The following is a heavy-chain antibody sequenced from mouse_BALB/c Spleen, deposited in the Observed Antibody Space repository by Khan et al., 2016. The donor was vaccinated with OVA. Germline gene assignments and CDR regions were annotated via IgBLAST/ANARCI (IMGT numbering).Heavy chain of an antibody. CDR1: GFTFSSFG. D-gene: IGHD2-3*01. CDR2: ISSGSSTI. Sequence: EVELVESGGGLVQPGGSRKLSCAASGFTFSSFGMHWVRQAPEKGLEWVAYISSGSSTIYYADTVKGRFTISRDTPKHTLFLQRTSLMSENTAMYYCARGRYYRFDYWGQGTTLTVSS. CDR3: ARGRYYRFDY. V-gene: IGHV5-17*02. J-gene: IGHJ2*01.